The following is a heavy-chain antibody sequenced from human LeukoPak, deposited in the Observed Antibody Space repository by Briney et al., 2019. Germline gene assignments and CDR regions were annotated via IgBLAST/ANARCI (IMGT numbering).Heavy chain of an antibody. CDR1: GGSISSYY. J-gene: IGHJ4*02. CDR3: ARGGVPTYYYDSSGYYYYFDY. CDR2: IYYSGST. V-gene: IGHV4-59*01. Sequence: SETLSLTCTVSGGSISSYYWSWIRQPPGKGLEWIGYIYYSGSTNYNPSLKSRVTISVDTSKNQFSLKLSSVTAADTAVYYCARGGVPTYYYDSSGYYYYFDYWGQGALVTVSS. D-gene: IGHD3-22*01.